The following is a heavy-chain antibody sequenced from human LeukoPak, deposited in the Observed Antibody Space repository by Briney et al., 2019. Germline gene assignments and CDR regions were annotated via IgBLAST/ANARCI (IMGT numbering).Heavy chain of an antibody. CDR3: ARPTVTSGYYPI. D-gene: IGHD3-22*01. CDR1: GFIVSSIY. V-gene: IGHV3-53*01. J-gene: IGHJ4*02. Sequence: GGSLRLSCAASGFIVSSIYMSRVRQAPGKGLEWVSVIYSGGGTDYAESVKGRFTISRDTSKNTLYLQMNSLRAEDTAVYFCARPTVTSGYYPIWGQGTLVTVSS. CDR2: IYSGGGT.